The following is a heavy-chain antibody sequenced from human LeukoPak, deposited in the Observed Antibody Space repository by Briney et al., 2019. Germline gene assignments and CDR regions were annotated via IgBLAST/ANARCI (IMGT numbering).Heavy chain of an antibody. D-gene: IGHD2-15*01. CDR1: GGTFSSYA. Sequence: ASVKVSCKASGGTFSSYAISWVRQAPGQGLEWMGGIIPIFGTANYAQKFQGRVTSTADESTSTAYMELSSLRSEDTAVYYCARVYVGYCSGGSCYPHWGQGTLVTVSS. CDR2: IIPIFGTA. V-gene: IGHV1-69*01. J-gene: IGHJ4*02. CDR3: ARVYVGYCSGGSCYPH.